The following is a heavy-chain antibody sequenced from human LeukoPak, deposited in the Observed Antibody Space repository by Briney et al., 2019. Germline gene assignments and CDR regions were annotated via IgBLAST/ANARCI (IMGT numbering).Heavy chain of an antibody. J-gene: IGHJ4*02. Sequence: SETLSLTCTVSGGSISSGSYYWSWIRQPAGKGLEWIGRIYTSGSTNYNPSFKSRVTISVDTSKNQFSLKLSSVTAADTAVYYCARDDGVLIDYWGQGTLVTVSS. V-gene: IGHV4-61*02. CDR3: ARDDGVLIDY. CDR1: GGSISSGSYY. CDR2: IYTSGST. D-gene: IGHD1-1*01.